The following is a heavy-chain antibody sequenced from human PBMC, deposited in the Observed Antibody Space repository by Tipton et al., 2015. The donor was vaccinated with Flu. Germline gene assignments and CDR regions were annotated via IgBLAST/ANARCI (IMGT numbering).Heavy chain of an antibody. D-gene: IGHD3-3*01. CDR1: GFIFRAYG. J-gene: IGHJ1*01. CDR2: IRYDEDGE. V-gene: IGHV3-30*02. CDR3: ARDDSLYFQH. Sequence: SGFIFRAYGMHWVRQAPGKGLEWVAFIRYDEDGEFYADSVKGRFTISRDRSKNTLYLQMNGLRPEDTAIYYCARDDSLYFQHWGQGTLVTVSS.